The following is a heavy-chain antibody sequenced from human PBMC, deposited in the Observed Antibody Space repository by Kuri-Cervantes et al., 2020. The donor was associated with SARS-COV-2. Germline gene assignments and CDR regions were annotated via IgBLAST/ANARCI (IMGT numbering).Heavy chain of an antibody. CDR2: IYTSGTT. Sequence: ESLKISCTVSGGSISSYYWSWIRQPAGKGLEWIGRIYTSGTTTYNPSLKSRVTISLDTSKNHVSLRLTSATAADTAVYYCGRVSWLPLWRRYSDSWGQGTLVTVSS. D-gene: IGHD5-24*01. CDR3: GRVSWLPLWRRYSDS. J-gene: IGHJ4*02. V-gene: IGHV4-4*07. CDR1: GGSISSYY.